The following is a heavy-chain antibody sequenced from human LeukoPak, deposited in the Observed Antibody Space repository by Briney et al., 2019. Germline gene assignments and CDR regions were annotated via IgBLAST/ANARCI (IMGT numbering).Heavy chain of an antibody. D-gene: IGHD6-19*01. CDR2: TSSSGSTI. Sequence: MPGGSLRLSCAASGFTFSDYYMSWIRQAPGKGLEWVSYTSSSGSTIYYADSVKGRFTISRDNSKNTLYLQMNSLRAEDTAVYYCAKDAEYSSGWYSRGPYYYYGMDVWGQGTTVTVSS. V-gene: IGHV3-11*01. CDR3: AKDAEYSSGWYSRGPYYYYGMDV. CDR1: GFTFSDYY. J-gene: IGHJ6*02.